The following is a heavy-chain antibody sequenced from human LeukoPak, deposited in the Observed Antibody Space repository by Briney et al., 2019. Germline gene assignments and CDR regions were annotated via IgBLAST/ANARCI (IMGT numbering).Heavy chain of an antibody. D-gene: IGHD6-13*01. V-gene: IGHV4-34*01. Sequence: SETLSLTCAVYGGSFSGYSLTWIRQPPGKGLEWIGEINHSGINHFNPSLKSRVTISADTSKKQVFLNLSSVTAADTAVYYCARGGFIAAAGTHHYGMDVWGQGTTVTVSS. CDR1: GGSFSGYS. CDR3: ARGGFIAAAGTHHYGMDV. CDR2: INHSGIN. J-gene: IGHJ6*02.